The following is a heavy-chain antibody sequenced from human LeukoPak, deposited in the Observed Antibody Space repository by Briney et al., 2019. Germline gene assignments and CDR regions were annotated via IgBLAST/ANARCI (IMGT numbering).Heavy chain of an antibody. V-gene: IGHV3-74*01. J-gene: IGHJ4*02. D-gene: IGHD1-26*01. CDR3: ARGAKWAYYFDY. CDR1: AFTFNTYW. Sequence: GSLRLSCAASAFTFNTYWMHWVRQVPGRGLEWVSRINGDESGTNYADSVKGRFTISRDNAKDTLYLRMNSLTAEDTAVYYCARGAKWAYYFDYWGQGTLVTVSS. CDR2: INGDESGT.